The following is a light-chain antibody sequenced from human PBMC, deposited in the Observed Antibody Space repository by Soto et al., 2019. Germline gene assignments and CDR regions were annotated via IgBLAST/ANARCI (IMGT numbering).Light chain of an antibody. CDR2: RVS. CDR3: TQDTHWPRT. V-gene: IGKV2-30*01. J-gene: IGKJ1*01. Sequence: DVVLTQSPLSLPVNFGQPASISCRSSKSLVYSDGNTHLSWFHQRPGQPPRRLIDRVSSRDSGDPDRFGGSESGTDFTLEISRVEAEDGGIYFCTQDTHWPRTFGQGTKVEVK. CDR1: KSLVYSDGNTH.